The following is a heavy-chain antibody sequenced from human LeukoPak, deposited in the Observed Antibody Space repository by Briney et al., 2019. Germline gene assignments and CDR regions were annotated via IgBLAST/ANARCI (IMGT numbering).Heavy chain of an antibody. CDR2: INPNSGGT. Sequence: ASVKVSCKASGYTFTGYYIHWVRQAPGQGLEWMGWINPNSGGTNHAQKFQGRVTMTRDTSISTAYMELSRLRSDDTAVYYCARDTHSSSWYFFDYWGQGTLVTVSS. V-gene: IGHV1-2*02. J-gene: IGHJ4*02. D-gene: IGHD6-13*01. CDR1: GYTFTGYY. CDR3: ARDTHSSSWYFFDY.